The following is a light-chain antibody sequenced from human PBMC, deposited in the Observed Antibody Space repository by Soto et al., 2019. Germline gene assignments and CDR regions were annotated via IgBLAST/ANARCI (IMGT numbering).Light chain of an antibody. CDR3: QQVNVYPST. CDR2: DAS. Sequence: DIQMTQSPSTLSASVGDRFTITCRASQGISSYLGWYQQKPGKAPNLLIYDASTLHSGVPSRFSGGGSGTDFTLTISSLQPEDFATYYCQQVNVYPSTFGGGTKVDIK. J-gene: IGKJ4*01. V-gene: IGKV1-9*01. CDR1: QGISSY.